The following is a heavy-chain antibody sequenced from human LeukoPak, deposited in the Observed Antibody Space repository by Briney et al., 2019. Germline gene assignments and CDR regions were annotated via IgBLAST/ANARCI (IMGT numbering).Heavy chain of an antibody. V-gene: IGHV3-23*01. CDR2: ISGSGGST. CDR1: GFTFDDYG. J-gene: IGHJ4*02. Sequence: GGSLRLSCAASGFTFDDYGMSWVRQAPGKGLEWVSAISGSGGSTYYADSVKGRFTISRDNAKNTLYLQMNSLRAEDTAVYYCAKDRGDMITFGGVIVDYWGQGTLVTVSS. D-gene: IGHD3-16*02. CDR3: AKDRGDMITFGGVIVDY.